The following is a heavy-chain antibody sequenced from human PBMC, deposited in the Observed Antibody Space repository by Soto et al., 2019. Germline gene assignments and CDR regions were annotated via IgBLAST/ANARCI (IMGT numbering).Heavy chain of an antibody. V-gene: IGHV3-9*01. D-gene: IGHD4-17*01. CDR3: AKDQTYGDYEGGLDY. Sequence: VQLVESGGGLVQPGRSLRLSCAASGFTFDDYAMHWVRQAPGKGLEWVSGISWNSGSIGYADSVKGRFTISRDNAKNSLYLQMNSLRAEDTALYYCAKDQTYGDYEGGLDYWGQGTLVTVSS. J-gene: IGHJ4*02. CDR1: GFTFDDYA. CDR2: ISWNSGSI.